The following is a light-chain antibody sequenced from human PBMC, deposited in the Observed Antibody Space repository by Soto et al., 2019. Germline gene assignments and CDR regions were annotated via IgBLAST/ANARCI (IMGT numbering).Light chain of an antibody. J-gene: IGKJ4*01. Sequence: EIVLTQSPATLSVSPGERGTLSCWASQSVSTNLAWYQQKPGQAPRLLIYGASNRVTGIPARFSGSGSGTDFTLTISSLESEDFATYYCQHRANWPPGATFGGGTKVEI. V-gene: IGKV3-11*01. CDR2: GAS. CDR1: QSVSTN. CDR3: QHRANWPPGAT.